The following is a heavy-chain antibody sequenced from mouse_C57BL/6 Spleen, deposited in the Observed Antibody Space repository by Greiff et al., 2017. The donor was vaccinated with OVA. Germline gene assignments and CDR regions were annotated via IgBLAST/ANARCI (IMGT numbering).Heavy chain of an antibody. Sequence: EVKLVESGGCLVKPGGSLTLSCAASGFTFSDYGMHWVRQAPAKGLEWVSYISSGSSTIYYAYPVKGRFTISRDNAKNTLFLQMTSLRSEDTAMDYCARSHYYAMDYWGQGTSVTVSS. CDR3: ARSHYYAMDY. CDR2: ISSGSSTI. J-gene: IGHJ4*01. V-gene: IGHV5-17*01. CDR1: GFTFSDYG.